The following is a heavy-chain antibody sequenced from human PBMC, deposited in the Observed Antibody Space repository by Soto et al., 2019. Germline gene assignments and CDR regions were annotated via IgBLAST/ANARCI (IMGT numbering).Heavy chain of an antibody. CDR2: ISYDGSNK. J-gene: IGHJ6*02. D-gene: IGHD6-6*01. Sequence: GGSLRLSCAASGFTFSSYGMHWVRQAPGKGLEWVAVISYDGSNKYYADSVKGRFTISRDNSKNTLYLQMSSLRAEDTAVYYCAKDLLSSSSDHYYYYGMDVWGQGTTVTVSS. V-gene: IGHV3-30*18. CDR1: GFTFSSYG. CDR3: AKDLLSSSSDHYYYYGMDV.